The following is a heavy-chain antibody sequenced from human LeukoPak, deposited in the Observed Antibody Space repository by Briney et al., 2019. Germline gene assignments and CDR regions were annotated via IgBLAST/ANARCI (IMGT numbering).Heavy chain of an antibody. Sequence: GASVKVSCKASGYTFTGYYMHWVRQAPGQGLEWMGWINPNSGGTNYAQKFQGRVTTTRDTSISTAYMELSRLRSDDTAVYYCARGGYCSSTSCYNPYAGIWGQGTMVTVSS. CDR2: INPNSGGT. V-gene: IGHV1-2*02. CDR3: ARGGYCSSTSCYNPYAGI. CDR1: GYTFTGYY. D-gene: IGHD2-2*02. J-gene: IGHJ3*02.